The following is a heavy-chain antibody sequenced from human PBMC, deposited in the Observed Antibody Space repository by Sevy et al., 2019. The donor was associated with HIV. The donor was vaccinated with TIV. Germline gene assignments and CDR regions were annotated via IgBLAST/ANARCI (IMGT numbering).Heavy chain of an antibody. CDR1: GGSIISYY. D-gene: IGHD3-22*01. CDR3: AAESYDSSGIVDY. V-gene: IGHV4-4*07. CDR2: IYTSGST. J-gene: IGHJ4*02. Sequence: SETLSLTCTVSGGSIISYYWSWIRQPAGKGLEWIGRIYTSGSTNYNPSLKSRVTMSVDTSKNQFSLKLSSVTAADTAVYYCAAESYDSSGIVDYWGQGTLVTVSS.